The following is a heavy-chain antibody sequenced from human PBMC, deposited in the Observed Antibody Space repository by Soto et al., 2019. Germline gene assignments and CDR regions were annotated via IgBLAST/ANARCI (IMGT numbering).Heavy chain of an antibody. J-gene: IGHJ3*02. CDR2: TWYDGSDK. Sequence: QVQLVESGGGVVQPGRSLRLSCVASGFTFSRFGMHWVRLAPGKGLEWVAGTWYDGSDKYYADSVRGRVTISRDNSNNALYLQMNSLRAEDTAAYYCAKDRSSSFDAPDIWGQGTMVTVSS. D-gene: IGHD6-13*01. CDR3: AKDRSSSFDAPDI. V-gene: IGHV3-33*06. CDR1: GFTFSRFG.